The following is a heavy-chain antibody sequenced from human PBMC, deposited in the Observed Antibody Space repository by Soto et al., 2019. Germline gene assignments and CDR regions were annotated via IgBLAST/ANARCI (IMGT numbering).Heavy chain of an antibody. D-gene: IGHD3-3*01. CDR1: GVSVTSYR. Sequence: CENLFLTLTVSGVSVTSYRWSWVLQPANKVLEWIGRVFSMVSATYSPSLKSRVRISMDTPENRISLKLDSVTAEDTALYYCAKDLVSIFGVAPDYWGQGTLVTVSS. V-gene: IGHV4-4*07. CDR3: AKDLVSIFGVAPDY. J-gene: IGHJ4*02. CDR2: VFSMVSA.